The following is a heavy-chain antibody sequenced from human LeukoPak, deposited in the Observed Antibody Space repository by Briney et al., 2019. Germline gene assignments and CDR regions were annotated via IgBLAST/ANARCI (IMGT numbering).Heavy chain of an antibody. CDR3: ARGLLGNYFDY. V-gene: IGHV4-34*01. J-gene: IGHJ4*02. Sequence: PSETLSLTCAVYGGSFSGYYWSWIRQPPGKGLEWIGEINHSGSTNYNPSLKSRVTISVDTSKNQFSLKLSSVTAADTAVYYCARGLLGNYFDYWGQGTLVTVSS. CDR2: INHSGST. CDR1: GGSFSGYY.